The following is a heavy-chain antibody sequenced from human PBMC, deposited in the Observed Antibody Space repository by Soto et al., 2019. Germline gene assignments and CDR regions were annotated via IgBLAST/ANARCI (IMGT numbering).Heavy chain of an antibody. Sequence: PSETLSLTCTVSGGSISSYYWSWIRQPPGKGLEWIGYIYYSGSTNYNPSLKSRVTISVDTSKNTLYLQMNSLRAEDTAVYYCAKIYRYGDPEYWGQGTLVTVSS. CDR3: AKIYRYGDPEY. J-gene: IGHJ4*02. CDR2: IYYSGST. CDR1: GGSISSYY. V-gene: IGHV4-59*12. D-gene: IGHD4-17*01.